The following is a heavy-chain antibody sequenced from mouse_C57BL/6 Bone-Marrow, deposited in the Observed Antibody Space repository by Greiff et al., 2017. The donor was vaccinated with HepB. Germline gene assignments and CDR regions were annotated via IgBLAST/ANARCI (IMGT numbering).Heavy chain of an antibody. CDR2: IDPSDSET. D-gene: IGHD2-1*01. J-gene: IGHJ4*01. Sequence: QVQLQQPGAELVRPGSSVKLSCKASGYTFTSYWMHWVKQRPIQGLEWIGNIDPSDSETHYNQKFKDKATLTEDKSSSTAYMQLSSLTSEDSAVYYCARGQTIYYGNYLYAMDYWGQGTSVTVSS. CDR1: GYTFTSYW. CDR3: ARGQTIYYGNYLYAMDY. V-gene: IGHV1-52*01.